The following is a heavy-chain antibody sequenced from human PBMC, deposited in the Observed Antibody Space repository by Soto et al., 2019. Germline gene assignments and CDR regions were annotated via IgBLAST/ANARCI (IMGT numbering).Heavy chain of an antibody. J-gene: IGHJ4*02. D-gene: IGHD3-9*01. V-gene: IGHV4-30-4*01. CDR2: IYYSGST. CDR1: GGSISSGDYY. CDR3: ARVRGYDILTGYYIGGSYFDY. Sequence: PSETLSLTCTVSGGSISSGDYYWSWIRQPPGKGLEWIGYIYYSGSTYYNPSLKSRVTISVDTSKNQFSLKLSSVTAADTAVYYCARVRGYDILTGYYIGGSYFDYWGQGTLVTVSS.